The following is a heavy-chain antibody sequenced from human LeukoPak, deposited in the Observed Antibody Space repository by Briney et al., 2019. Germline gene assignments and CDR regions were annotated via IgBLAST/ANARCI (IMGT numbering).Heavy chain of an antibody. Sequence: PSETLSLTCAVSGGPFSGYFWSWIRQSSGKGLKWIGEIHNSGTTNYNPSLNSRVTISEDTSKNQFYLNLSSVTAADTAVYYCARRYYYNLGSFTFDFWGQGTLVTASS. CDR2: IHNSGTT. CDR1: GGPFSGYF. J-gene: IGHJ4*02. D-gene: IGHD3-10*01. V-gene: IGHV4-34*01. CDR3: ARRYYYNLGSFTFDF.